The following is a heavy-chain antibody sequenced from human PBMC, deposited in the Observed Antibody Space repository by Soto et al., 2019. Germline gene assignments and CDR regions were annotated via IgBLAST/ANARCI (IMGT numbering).Heavy chain of an antibody. D-gene: IGHD2-2*01. CDR3: ATLSRRYCSSTSCYAGRIYYYYYMDV. Sequence: GASVKVSCKASGYTFTSYGISWVRQAPGQGLEWMGWISAYNGNTNYAQKLQGRVTVTTDTSTSTAYMELRSLRSDDTAVYYCATLSRRYCSSTSCYAGRIYYYYYMDVWGKGTTVTVSS. V-gene: IGHV1-18*01. CDR1: GYTFTSYG. J-gene: IGHJ6*03. CDR2: ISAYNGNT.